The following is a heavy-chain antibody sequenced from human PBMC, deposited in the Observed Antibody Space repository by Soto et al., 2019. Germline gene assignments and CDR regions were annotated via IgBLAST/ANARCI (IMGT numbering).Heavy chain of an antibody. CDR3: TRAGNYRFDY. CDR2: ISGSGATT. D-gene: IGHD1-7*01. Sequence: GGSLRLSCAASGFIFSNYAMSWVRQAPGRGLEWVSAISGSGATTYYPDSVKGRFTISRDNAKNTLYLQMDSLRAEDTAVYYCTRAGNYRFDYWGQGTLVTVSS. CDR1: GFIFSNYA. J-gene: IGHJ4*02. V-gene: IGHV3-23*01.